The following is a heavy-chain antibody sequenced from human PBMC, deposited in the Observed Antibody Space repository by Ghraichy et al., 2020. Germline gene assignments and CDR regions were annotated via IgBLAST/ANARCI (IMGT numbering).Heavy chain of an antibody. Sequence: SETLSLTCTVSGGSISSYYWSWIRQPPGKGLEWIWYIYYSGSTNYNPSLKSRVTISVDTSKNQFSLKLSSVTAADTAVYYCARGGQGGEYFQHLGQGSLVSVSS. J-gene: IGHJ1*01. D-gene: IGHD1-26*01. CDR2: IYYSGST. CDR3: ARGGQGGEYFQH. CDR1: GGSISSYY. V-gene: IGHV4-59*01.